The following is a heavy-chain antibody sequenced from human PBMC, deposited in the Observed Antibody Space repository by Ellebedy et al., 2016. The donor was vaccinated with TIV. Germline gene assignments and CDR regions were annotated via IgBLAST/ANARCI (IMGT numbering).Heavy chain of an antibody. Sequence: SVKVSXKASGGTFSSYAISWVRQAPGQGLEWMGGIIPIFGTANYAQKFQGRVTITADESTSTAYMELSSLRSEDTAVYYCAGDYVWGSYRYGAFDIWGQGTMVTVSS. CDR2: IIPIFGTA. CDR1: GGTFSSYA. CDR3: AGDYVWGSYRYGAFDI. V-gene: IGHV1-69*13. J-gene: IGHJ3*02. D-gene: IGHD3-16*02.